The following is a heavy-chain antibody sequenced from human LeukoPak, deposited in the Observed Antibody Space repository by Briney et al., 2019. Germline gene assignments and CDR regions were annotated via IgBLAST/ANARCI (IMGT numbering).Heavy chain of an antibody. Sequence: SETLSLTCTVSGGSVSSGSYYWSWIRQHPGKGLEWIGYIYYSGSTYYNPSLKSRVTMSIDTSKTQFSLNLSSVTAADTAVYYCARGNWGSGSFDYWGQGTLVTVSS. V-gene: IGHV4-31*03. J-gene: IGHJ4*02. D-gene: IGHD7-27*01. CDR2: IYYSGST. CDR3: ARGNWGSGSFDY. CDR1: GGSVSSGSYY.